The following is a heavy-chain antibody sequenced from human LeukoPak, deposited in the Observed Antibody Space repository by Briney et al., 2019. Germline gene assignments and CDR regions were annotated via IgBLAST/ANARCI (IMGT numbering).Heavy chain of an antibody. CDR3: AKDTAAYDSSAYYNPYIDY. J-gene: IGHJ4*02. CDR1: GFTFSSYG. D-gene: IGHD3-22*01. Sequence: GGSLRLSCAAFGFTFSSYGMHWVRQAPGKGLEWVAFIRFDGSNRYSAASVKGRFTISRDNSKNTLFLQMNSLRPDDTAVFYCAKDTAAYDSSAYYNPYIDYWGQGTLVTVSS. V-gene: IGHV3-30*02. CDR2: IRFDGSNR.